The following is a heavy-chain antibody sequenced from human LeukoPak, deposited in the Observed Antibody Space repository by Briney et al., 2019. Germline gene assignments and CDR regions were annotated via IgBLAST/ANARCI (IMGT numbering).Heavy chain of an antibody. CDR2: IIPIFGTA. CDR3: ARDLGVINAFDI. V-gene: IGHV1-69*06. J-gene: IGHJ3*02. CDR1: GGTFSSYA. D-gene: IGHD3-22*01. Sequence: SVKVSCKASGGTFSSYAISWARQAPGQGLEWMGGIIPIFGTANYAQKFQGRVTITADKSTSTAYMELSSLRSEDTAVYYCARDLGVINAFDIWGQGTMVTVSS.